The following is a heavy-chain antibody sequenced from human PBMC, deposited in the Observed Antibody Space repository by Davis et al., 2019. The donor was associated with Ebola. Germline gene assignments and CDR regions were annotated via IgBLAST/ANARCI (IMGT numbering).Heavy chain of an antibody. CDR2: IYYSGNT. Sequence: PGGSLRLSCSVSGGSISSSYWSWIRQPPGKGLEWIGYIYYSGNTNQNPSLKSRVTLSRDTSKNQFSLKLNSVTAADTAVYYCARDPPGNDGAFDLWGQGTMVTVYS. CDR3: ARDPPGNDGAFDL. V-gene: IGHV4-59*01. J-gene: IGHJ3*01. CDR1: GGSISSSY. D-gene: IGHD1-26*01.